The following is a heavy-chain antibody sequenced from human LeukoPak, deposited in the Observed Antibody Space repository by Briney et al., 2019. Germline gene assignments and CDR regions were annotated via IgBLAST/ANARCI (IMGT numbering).Heavy chain of an antibody. CDR2: IKSKTDGGTT. CDR3: TTVGGIHDYSNYVGYYYYYMDV. Sequence: GGSLRLSCAASGFTFSNAWMSWVRQAPGKGLEWVGRIKSKTDGGTTDYAAPVKGRFTISRDDSKNTLYLQMNSLKTEDTAVYYCTTVGGIHDYSNYVGYYYYYMDVWGKGTTVTVSS. CDR1: GFTFSNAW. D-gene: IGHD4-11*01. J-gene: IGHJ6*03. V-gene: IGHV3-15*01.